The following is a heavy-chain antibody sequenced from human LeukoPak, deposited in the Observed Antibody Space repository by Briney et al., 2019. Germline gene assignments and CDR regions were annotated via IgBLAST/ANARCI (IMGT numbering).Heavy chain of an antibody. CDR1: GFTVSSNY. Sequence: PGGSLRLSCAASGFTVSSNYMSWVRQAPGKGLEWVSVIYSGGSTYYADSVKGRFTISRDNSKNTLYLQMNSLRAEDTAVYYCAKGRLDGMGLLDYWGQGTLVTVSS. CDR3: AKGRLDGMGLLDY. V-gene: IGHV3-53*01. J-gene: IGHJ4*02. D-gene: IGHD3-16*01. CDR2: IYSGGST.